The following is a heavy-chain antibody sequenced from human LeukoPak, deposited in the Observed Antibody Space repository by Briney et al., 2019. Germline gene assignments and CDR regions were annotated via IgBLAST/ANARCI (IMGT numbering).Heavy chain of an antibody. Sequence: ASVKVSCKASGYTFTGYYMHWVRQAPGQGLEWMGWIIPNSGGTNYAQKFQGRVTMTRDTSISTAYMELSRLRSDDTAVYYCARDLTYYDFWSVPGWFDPWGQGTLVTVSS. CDR2: IIPNSGGT. D-gene: IGHD3-3*01. J-gene: IGHJ5*02. CDR1: GYTFTGYY. CDR3: ARDLTYYDFWSVPGWFDP. V-gene: IGHV1-2*02.